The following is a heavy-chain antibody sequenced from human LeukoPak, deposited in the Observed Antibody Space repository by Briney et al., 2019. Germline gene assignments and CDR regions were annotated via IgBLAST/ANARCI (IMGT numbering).Heavy chain of an antibody. V-gene: IGHV3-30*04. Sequence: PGGSLRLSCAASGFTFSSYAMHWVRQAPGKGLEWVAVISYDGSNKYYADSVKGRFTISRDNSKNTPYLQMNSLRVEDTAVYYCARTNVDTAMADDYWGQGTLVTVSS. D-gene: IGHD5-18*01. CDR1: GFTFSSYA. CDR2: ISYDGSNK. CDR3: ARTNVDTAMADDY. J-gene: IGHJ4*02.